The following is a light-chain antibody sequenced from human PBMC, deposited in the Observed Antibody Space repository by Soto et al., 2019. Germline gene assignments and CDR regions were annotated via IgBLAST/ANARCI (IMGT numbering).Light chain of an antibody. CDR3: QQADSYPLT. Sequence: DIQMTQSPSSVSVSVGDRVTITCRASLDINRWLAWYQVRPGKPPKLLIAGAFVLQSGVPSRFSGSGYGTDFALTIDNLQPEDFATYYCQQADSYPLTFGQGTRLDI. J-gene: IGKJ5*01. V-gene: IGKV1-12*01. CDR1: LDINRW. CDR2: GAF.